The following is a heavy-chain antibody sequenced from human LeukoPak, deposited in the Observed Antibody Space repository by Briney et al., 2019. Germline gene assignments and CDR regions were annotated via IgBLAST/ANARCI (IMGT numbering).Heavy chain of an antibody. J-gene: IGHJ4*02. D-gene: IGHD3-10*01. CDR2: FSGGAGKT. V-gene: IGHV3-23*01. CDR1: GFTFSSYA. CDR3: AKDQYIYGSSPFAY. Sequence: GGSLRLSCAASGFTFSSYAMSWVRQAPGKRLEWVSSFSGGAGKTYYADSVKGRFTISRDNSQNTVYLQMSSLRAEDTAVYYCAKDQYIYGSSPFAYWGQGTLVTVSS.